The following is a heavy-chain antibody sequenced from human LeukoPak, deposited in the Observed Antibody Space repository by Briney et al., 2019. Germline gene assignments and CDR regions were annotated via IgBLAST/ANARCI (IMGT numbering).Heavy chain of an antibody. CDR3: ARDRRDLWFGELSRGYYYYGMDV. CDR2: IIPILGIA. J-gene: IGHJ6*02. CDR1: GGTFSSYA. D-gene: IGHD3-10*01. Sequence: SVKVSCKASGGTFSSYATSWVRQAPGQGLEWMGRIIPILGIANYAQKFQGRVTITADKSTSTAYMELSSLRSEDTAVYYCARDRRDLWFGELSRGYYYYGMDVWGQGTTVTVSS. V-gene: IGHV1-69*04.